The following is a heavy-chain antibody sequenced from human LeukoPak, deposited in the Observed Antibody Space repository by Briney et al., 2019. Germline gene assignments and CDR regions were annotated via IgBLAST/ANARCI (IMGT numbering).Heavy chain of an antibody. CDR3: VKESVTMVRGDPGDY. V-gene: IGHV3-64D*06. CDR1: GFTFSSYA. J-gene: IGHJ4*02. D-gene: IGHD3-10*01. CDR2: ISSNGGST. Sequence: PGGSLRLSCSASGFTFSSYAMHWVRQAPGKGLEYVSAISSNGGSTYYADFVKGRFTISRDNSKNTLYLQMSSLRAEDTAVYYCVKESVTMVRGDPGDYWGQGTLVTVSS.